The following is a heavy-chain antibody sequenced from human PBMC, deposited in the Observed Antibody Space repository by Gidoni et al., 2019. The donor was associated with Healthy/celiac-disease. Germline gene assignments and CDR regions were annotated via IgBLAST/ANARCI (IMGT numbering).Heavy chain of an antibody. CDR1: GFTFDDYA. CDR2: ISWNSGSI. J-gene: IGHJ4*02. V-gene: IGHV3-9*01. D-gene: IGHD3-3*01. Sequence: EVQLVESGGGLVQPGRSLRLSCAASGFTFDDYAMNWVRQAPGKGLEWVSGISWNSGSIGYADSVKGRFTISRDNAKNSLYLQMNSLRAEDTALYYGAKGITIFGVVIRLALDYWGQGTLVTVSS. CDR3: AKGITIFGVVIRLALDY.